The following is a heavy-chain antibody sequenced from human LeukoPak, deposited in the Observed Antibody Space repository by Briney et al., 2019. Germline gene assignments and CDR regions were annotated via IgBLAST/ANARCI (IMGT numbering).Heavy chain of an antibody. CDR2: IIPIFGTA. Sequence: ASVKVSCKASGGTFSSYAISWVRQAPGQGLEWMGGIIPIFGTANYAQKFQGRVTITADESTSTAYMELSSLRSEDTAVYYCARELDIGVAVAGTGAWDYWGQGTLVTVSS. V-gene: IGHV1-69*13. CDR1: GGTFSSYA. CDR3: ARELDIGVAVAGTGAWDY. D-gene: IGHD6-19*01. J-gene: IGHJ4*02.